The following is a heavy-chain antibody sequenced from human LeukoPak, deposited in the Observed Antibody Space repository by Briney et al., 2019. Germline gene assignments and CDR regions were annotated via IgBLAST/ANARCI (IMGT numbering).Heavy chain of an antibody. CDR3: ARDEGGSAFDI. CDR2: IYYSGST. V-gene: IGHV4-59*01. J-gene: IGHJ3*02. Sequence: SETLSLTCTVSGGSISSYYWSWIRQPPEKGLEWIGYIYYSGSTNYNPSLKSRVTISVDTSKNQFSLKLSSVTAADTAVYYCARDEGGSAFDIWGQGTMVTVSS. D-gene: IGHD3-16*01. CDR1: GGSISSYY.